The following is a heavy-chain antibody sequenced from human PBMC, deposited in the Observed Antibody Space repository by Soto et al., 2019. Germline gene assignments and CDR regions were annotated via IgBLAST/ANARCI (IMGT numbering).Heavy chain of an antibody. D-gene: IGHD6-19*01. J-gene: IGHJ3*02. V-gene: IGHV3-74*01. CDR2: INSDGSST. CDR3: ARIDKGWQWLVEWERNDAFDI. Sequence: GGSLRLSCAASGFTFSSYWMHWVRQAPGKGLVWVSRINSDGSSTSYVDSVKGRFTISRDNAKNTLYLQMNSLRAEDTAVYYCARIDKGWQWLVEWERNDAFDIWGQGTMVTVSS. CDR1: GFTFSSYW.